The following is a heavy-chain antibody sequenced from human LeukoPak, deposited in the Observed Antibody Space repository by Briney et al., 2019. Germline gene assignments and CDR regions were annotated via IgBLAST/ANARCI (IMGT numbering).Heavy chain of an antibody. CDR2: ISAYNGNT. Sequence: ASVKVSCKASGYTFTSYGISWVRQAPGQGLEWMGWISAYNGNTNYAQKLQRRVTMTTDTSTSTAYVQLRSRRSGDTAVYYCARARRYYDFWSAQTYYYYYMDIWGKGTTVTVSS. CDR3: ARARRYYDFWSAQTYYYYYMDI. CDR1: GYTFTSYG. V-gene: IGHV1-18*01. D-gene: IGHD3-3*01. J-gene: IGHJ6*03.